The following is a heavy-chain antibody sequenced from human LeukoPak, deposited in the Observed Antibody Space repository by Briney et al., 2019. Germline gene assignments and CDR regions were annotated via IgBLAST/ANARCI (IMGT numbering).Heavy chain of an antibody. CDR2: IYYSGST. CDR3: ARATMIVVGDAFDI. J-gene: IGHJ3*02. D-gene: IGHD3-22*01. Sequence: PSETLSLTCTVSGASISSYYWSWIRQPPGKGLEWIGYIYYSGSTSYNPSLKSRVTISVDTSKNQLSLRLSSVTAADTAVYYCARATMIVVGDAFDIWGQGTMVTVSS. V-gene: IGHV4-59*08. CDR1: GASISSYY.